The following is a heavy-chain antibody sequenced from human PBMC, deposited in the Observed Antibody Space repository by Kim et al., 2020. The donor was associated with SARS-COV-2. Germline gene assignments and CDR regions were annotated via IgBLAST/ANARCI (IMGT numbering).Heavy chain of an antibody. V-gene: IGHV3-11*01. CDR2: ISSSGSTI. CDR3: ARDFFSVGAAPAAFDI. D-gene: IGHD1-26*01. J-gene: IGHJ3*02. CDR1: GFTFSDYY. Sequence: GGSLRLSCAASGFTFSDYYMSWIRQAPGKGLEWVSYISSSGSTIYYADSVKGRFTISRDNAKNSLYLQMNSLRAEDTAVYYCARDFFSVGAAPAAFDIWGQGTMVTVSS.